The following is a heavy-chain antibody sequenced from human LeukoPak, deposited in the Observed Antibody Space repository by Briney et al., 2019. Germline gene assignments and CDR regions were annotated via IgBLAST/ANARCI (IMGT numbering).Heavy chain of an antibody. CDR3: AKDHSSSWLIDY. D-gene: IGHD6-13*01. V-gene: IGHV3-23*01. J-gene: IGHJ4*02. Sequence: AGGSLRLSCVASGFTFSNYGVSWVRQAPGKGLEWVSAITYNGGDTYYADSVKGRFTISRDNFKNTLYLQMDSLRAEDTAVYYCAKDHSSSWLIDYWGQGTLVTVSS. CDR2: ITYNGGDT. CDR1: GFTFSNYG.